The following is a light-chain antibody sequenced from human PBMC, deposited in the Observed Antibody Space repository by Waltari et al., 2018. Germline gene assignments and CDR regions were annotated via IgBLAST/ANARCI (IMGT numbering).Light chain of an antibody. CDR1: QSISIN. V-gene: IGKV3-15*01. Sequence: VMTQSPATLSVSPGESATPSCRASQSISINLAWYQQKPGRAPRLLIYNSSTRGTGVPARFSGRGSGTEFTLTISSLQSEDFAVYYCQQYDNWPPWTFGQGTKVEI. CDR3: QQYDNWPPWT. J-gene: IGKJ1*01. CDR2: NSS.